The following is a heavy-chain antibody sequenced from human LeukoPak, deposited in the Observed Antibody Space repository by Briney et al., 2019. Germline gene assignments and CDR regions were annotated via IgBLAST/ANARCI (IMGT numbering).Heavy chain of an antibody. Sequence: PSETLSLTCTVSGASIRRDDYYWSWIRQPPGKGLEWIGYVYYSGSTYYSPSLKSRVIISVDTSKNQFSLRLSSVTAADTAVYYCARGRRFLEWEGPFDYWGQGTLVTVSS. CDR3: ARGRRFLEWEGPFDY. CDR2: VYYSGST. J-gene: IGHJ4*02. D-gene: IGHD3-3*01. V-gene: IGHV4-30-4*08. CDR1: GASIRRDDYY.